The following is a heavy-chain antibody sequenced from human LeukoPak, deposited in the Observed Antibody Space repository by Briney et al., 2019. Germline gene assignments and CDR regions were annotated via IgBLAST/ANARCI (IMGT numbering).Heavy chain of an antibody. D-gene: IGHD3-16*01. Sequence: PGGSLRLSCAASGFTFSSYAMSWVRQAPGKGLEWVSALGYSGNTYYADSVKGRFTISRDNAKNSLYLQMNSLRDEDTAVYYCARDIVWGALDYWGQGTLVTVSS. V-gene: IGHV3-69-1*01. CDR1: GFTFSSYA. J-gene: IGHJ4*02. CDR2: LGYSGNT. CDR3: ARDIVWGALDY.